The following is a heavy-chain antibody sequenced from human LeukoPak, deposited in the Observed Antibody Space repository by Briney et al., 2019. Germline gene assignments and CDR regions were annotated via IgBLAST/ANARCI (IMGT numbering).Heavy chain of an antibody. CDR3: AKETDCSGGSCSFYYYYYGMDV. D-gene: IGHD2-15*01. J-gene: IGHJ6*04. CDR2: ISYDGSNK. Sequence: GGSLRLSCAASGFTFSSYGMHWVRQAPGKGLEWVAVISYDGSNKYYADSVKGRFTISRDNSKNTLYLQMNSLRAEDTAVYYCAKETDCSGGSCSFYYYYYGMDVWGKGTRSPSPQ. CDR1: GFTFSSYG. V-gene: IGHV3-30*18.